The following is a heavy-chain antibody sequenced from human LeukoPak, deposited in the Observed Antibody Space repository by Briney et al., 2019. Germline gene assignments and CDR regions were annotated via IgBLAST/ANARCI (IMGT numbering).Heavy chain of an antibody. CDR1: GFTFSSYA. V-gene: IGHV3-23*01. CDR3: ARLNGGYCSGGSCYVHS. D-gene: IGHD2-15*01. CDR2: ISGSGGST. Sequence: GGSLRLSCAASGFTFSSYAMSWVRQAPGKGLECVSVISGSGGSTYYADSVKGRFTISRDNSKNTLYLQMNNLRAEDTAVFYCARLNGGYCSGGSCYVHSWGQGALVTVSS. J-gene: IGHJ4*02.